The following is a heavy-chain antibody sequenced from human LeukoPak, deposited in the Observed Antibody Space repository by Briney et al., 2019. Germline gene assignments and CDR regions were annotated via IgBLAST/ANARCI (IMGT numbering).Heavy chain of an antibody. Sequence: GGSLRLSCAASGFTLSSYSMNWVRQAPGKGLEWVGRTRNKANSYTTEYAASVKGRFTISRDDSKNSLYLQMNSLKTEDTAVYYCASLYGSGKRWVDPWGQGTLVTVSS. J-gene: IGHJ5*02. CDR1: GFTLSSYS. CDR3: ASLYGSGKRWVDP. CDR2: TRNKANSYTT. V-gene: IGHV3-72*01. D-gene: IGHD3-10*01.